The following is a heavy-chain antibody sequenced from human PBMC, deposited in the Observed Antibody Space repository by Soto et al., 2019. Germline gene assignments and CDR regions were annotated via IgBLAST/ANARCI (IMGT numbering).Heavy chain of an antibody. Sequence: PSETLSLTCAVSGGSISSSNWWSWVRQPPGKGLEWIGEIYHSGSTNYNPSLKSRVTISVDKSKNQFSLKLSSVTAADTAVYYCARRSIAARYNWLDPWGQGTMVTVYS. V-gene: IGHV4-4*02. D-gene: IGHD6-6*01. CDR3: ARRSIAARYNWLDP. J-gene: IGHJ5*02. CDR1: GGSISSSNW. CDR2: IYHSGST.